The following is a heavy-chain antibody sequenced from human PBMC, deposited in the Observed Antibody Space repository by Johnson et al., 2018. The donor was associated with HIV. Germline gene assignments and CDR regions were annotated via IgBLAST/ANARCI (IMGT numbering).Heavy chain of an antibody. CDR2: IWYDGTNK. CDR3: ARKGDAFDI. J-gene: IGHJ3*02. V-gene: IGHV3-30-3*02. CDR1: GSSFSSFS. Sequence: QVQLVESGGGVVQPGGSLRLSCEGTGSSFSSFSMHWVRQAPGKGPEWVAVIWYDGTNKDNADSVKGRFTISRDNSKNTLYLQMNSLRTEDTAVYYCARKGDAFDIWGQGTMVTVSS.